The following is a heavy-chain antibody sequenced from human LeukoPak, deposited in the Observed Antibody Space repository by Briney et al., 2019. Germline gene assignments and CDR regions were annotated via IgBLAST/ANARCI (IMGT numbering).Heavy chain of an antibody. D-gene: IGHD5-12*01. CDR2: IYYSGST. J-gene: IGHJ6*02. V-gene: IGHV4-59*08. CDR1: GGSIRSYY. Sequence: SSETLSLTCTVSGGSIRSYYWSWIRQPPGKGLEWIGYIYYSGSTKYNPSLKSRVTISVDTSKNQFSLNVSSVTAADTAVYYCARHGSVVYYGMDVWGQGTTVTVSS. CDR3: ARHGSVVYYGMDV.